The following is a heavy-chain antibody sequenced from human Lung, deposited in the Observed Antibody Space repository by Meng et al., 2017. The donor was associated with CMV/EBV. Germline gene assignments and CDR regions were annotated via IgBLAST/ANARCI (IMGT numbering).Heavy chain of an antibody. J-gene: IGHJ4*02. D-gene: IGHD3-22*01. CDR1: GFTFSSYW. CDR3: ATRSSGFFDN. V-gene: IGHV3-7*01. CDR2: INHGGSEK. Sequence: GESXKISCAASGFTFSSYWMSWVRQAPGRGLEWVANINHGGSEKYYVASVMGRFTVSRDNAKNSLYLQMNSLRAEDTAIYYCATRSSGFFDNWGQGALVTVSS.